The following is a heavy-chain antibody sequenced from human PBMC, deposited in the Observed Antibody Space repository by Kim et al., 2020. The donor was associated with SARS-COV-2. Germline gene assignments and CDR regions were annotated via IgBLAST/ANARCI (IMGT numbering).Heavy chain of an antibody. Sequence: GGSLRLSRAASGFTLSDYYMDWVRQAPGKGLEWVGRTRNKAKSYTTNYAASVKGRFTISRDDSKNSVYLQMNNLKTEDTAVYDCSRDGSGDYWGQGTLVTVSS. V-gene: IGHV3-72*01. J-gene: IGHJ4*02. CDR1: GFTLSDYY. CDR3: SRDGSGDY. CDR2: TRNKAKSYTT.